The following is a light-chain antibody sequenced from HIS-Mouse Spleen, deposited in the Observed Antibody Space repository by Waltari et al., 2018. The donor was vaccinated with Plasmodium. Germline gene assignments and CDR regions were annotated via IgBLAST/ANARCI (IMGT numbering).Light chain of an antibody. CDR2: KDS. CDR1: ALPKQY. CDR3: QSADSSGTPNWV. V-gene: IGLV3-25*03. Sequence: SYELTQPPSVSASPGQTARITCSGDALPKQYAYWYQQKPGQAPVLVIYKDSERPSGIPEGFSGSSSGTTVTLTISGVQAEDEADYYCQSADSSGTPNWVFGGGTKLTVL. J-gene: IGLJ3*02.